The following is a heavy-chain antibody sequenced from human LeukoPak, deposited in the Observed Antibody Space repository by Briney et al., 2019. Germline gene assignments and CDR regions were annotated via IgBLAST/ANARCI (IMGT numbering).Heavy chain of an antibody. Sequence: PGGSLRLSCTASGFTFGDYAMSWVRQAPGKGLEWVGFIRSKAYGGTTEYAASVKGRFTISRDDSKSIAYLQMNSLKTEDTAVYYCTRTGSGSYHRYYFHYWGQGTLVTVSS. CDR2: IRSKAYGGTT. CDR3: TRTGSGSYHRYYFHY. J-gene: IGHJ4*02. D-gene: IGHD1-26*01. V-gene: IGHV3-49*04. CDR1: GFTFGDYA.